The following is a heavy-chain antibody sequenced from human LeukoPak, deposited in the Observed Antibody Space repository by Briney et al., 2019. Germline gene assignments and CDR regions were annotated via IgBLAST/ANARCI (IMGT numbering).Heavy chain of an antibody. Sequence: AASLKVSCKASGHTSSDHYIHWARHAPGQGLDWMGWISPNTGATNYAQSCQGRVTMTGDTSISPAYMELSRLRSDDTAVYYCAYFGPFNNWFDPWGQGALVTVSS. J-gene: IGHJ5*02. CDR3: AYFGPFNNWFDP. CDR1: GHTSSDHY. V-gene: IGHV1-2*02. D-gene: IGHD2-21*01. CDR2: ISPNTGAT.